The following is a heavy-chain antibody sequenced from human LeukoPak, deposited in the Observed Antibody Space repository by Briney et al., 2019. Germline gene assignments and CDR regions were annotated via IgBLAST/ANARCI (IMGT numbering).Heavy chain of an antibody. CDR3: ARWLKETYYYDSTAGY. V-gene: IGHV1-18*01. D-gene: IGHD3-22*01. Sequence: ASVKVSFKASGYTFTSYGISWVRQAPGQGLEWMGWISAYNGNTNYAQKLQGRVTMTTDTSTSTAYMELRSLRSDDTAVYYCARWLKETYYYDSTAGYWGQGTLVTVSS. J-gene: IGHJ4*02. CDR2: ISAYNGNT. CDR1: GYTFTSYG.